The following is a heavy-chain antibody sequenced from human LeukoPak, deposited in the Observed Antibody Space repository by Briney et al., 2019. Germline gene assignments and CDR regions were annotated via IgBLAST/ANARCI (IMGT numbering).Heavy chain of an antibody. CDR2: ISSTSSYI. J-gene: IGHJ6*02. CDR3: ARALWSGPVYYGMDV. D-gene: IGHD3-10*01. V-gene: IGHV3-21*06. CDR1: GFTFSNYN. Sequence: GGSLRLSCAASGFTFSNYNFYWVRQDPGKGLEWVSSISSTSSYIYYADSVKGRFTISRDNAKNSLYLQMNSLRAEDTAVYYCARALWSGPVYYGMDVWGQGTTVTVSS.